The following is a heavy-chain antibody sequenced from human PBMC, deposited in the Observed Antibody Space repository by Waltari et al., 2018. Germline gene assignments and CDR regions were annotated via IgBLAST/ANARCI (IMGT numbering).Heavy chain of an antibody. D-gene: IGHD6-19*01. CDR1: GFIVSSNY. Sequence: EVQLVESGGGLIQPGGSLRLSCAASGFIVSSNYMSWVRQAPGRGLEGVSLMYSVGSTDYADSVKGRFTISRDNSKNTLYLQMDSLSVEDTAVYYCARWQQWPVRAFDYWGQGTLVTVSS. V-gene: IGHV3-53*01. CDR3: ARWQQWPVRAFDY. CDR2: MYSVGST. J-gene: IGHJ4*02.